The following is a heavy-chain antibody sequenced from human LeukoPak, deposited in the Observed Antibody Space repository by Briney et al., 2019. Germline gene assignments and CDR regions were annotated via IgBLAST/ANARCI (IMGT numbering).Heavy chain of an antibody. J-gene: IGHJ4*02. CDR1: GFTVSGNY. CDR2: IYSGGGT. D-gene: IGHD3-10*01. Sequence: GGSLRLSCAASGFTVSGNYMSWVRQAPGKGLEWVSVIYSGGGTYYADSVKGRFTISRDNSKNTLYLQMNSLRAEDTAVYYCARKATMVRGVMNEDYWGQGTLVTVSS. CDR3: ARKATMVRGVMNEDY. V-gene: IGHV3-53*01.